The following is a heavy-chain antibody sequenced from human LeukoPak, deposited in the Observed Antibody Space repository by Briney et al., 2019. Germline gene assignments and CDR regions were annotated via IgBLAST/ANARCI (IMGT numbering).Heavy chain of an antibody. J-gene: IGHJ5*02. V-gene: IGHV1-2*02. Sequence: ASVKVSCKASGYTFTGYYMHWVRQAPGQGLEWMGWINPNSGGTNYAQKFQGRVTMTRDTSISTAYMELSSLRSEDTAVYYCARGRGRRHDYVWGSLSHGPTHNWFDPWGQGTLVTVSS. CDR3: ARGRGRRHDYVWGSLSHGPTHNWFDP. CDR2: INPNSGGT. CDR1: GYTFTGYY. D-gene: IGHD3-16*01.